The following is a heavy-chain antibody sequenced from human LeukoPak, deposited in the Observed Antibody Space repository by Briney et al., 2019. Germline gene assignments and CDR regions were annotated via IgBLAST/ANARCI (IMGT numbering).Heavy chain of an antibody. CDR3: ARSPGYYFDY. V-gene: IGHV4-39*07. CDR2: IYYSGST. D-gene: IGHD6-13*01. Sequence: PSETLSLTCTVSGGSISSSSYYWGWIRQPPGKGLEWIGSIYYSGSTNYNPSLKSRVTISVDRSKNQCSLKVNSVTAADTAVYYCARSPGYYFDYWGQGTLVTVSS. CDR1: GGSISSSSYY. J-gene: IGHJ4*02.